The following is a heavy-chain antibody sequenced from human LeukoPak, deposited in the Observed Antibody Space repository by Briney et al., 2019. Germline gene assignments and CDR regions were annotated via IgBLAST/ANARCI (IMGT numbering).Heavy chain of an antibody. CDR1: GFTFSSYE. V-gene: IGHV3-48*03. Sequence: PSGGSLRLSCAASGFTFSSYEMNWVRQAPGKGLEWVSYISSSGSTIYYADSVKGRFTISRDNAKNSLYLQMNSLRAEDTAVYYCARDLPISGGPGMDVWGQGTTVTVSS. CDR2: ISSSGSTI. J-gene: IGHJ6*02. CDR3: ARDLPISGGPGMDV. D-gene: IGHD1-26*01.